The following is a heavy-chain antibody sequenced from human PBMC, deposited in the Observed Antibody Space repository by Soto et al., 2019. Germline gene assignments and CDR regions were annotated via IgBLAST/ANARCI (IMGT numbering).Heavy chain of an antibody. Sequence: PGGSLRLSCAASGFTFSSYAMHWVRQAPGKGLEYVSAISSNGGSTYYADSVKGRFTISRDNSKNTLYLQMGSLRAEDTAVYYCVSPGDYDAFDIWGQGTMVTVSS. CDR1: GFTFSSYA. CDR3: VSPGDYDAFDI. J-gene: IGHJ3*02. V-gene: IGHV3-64*02. D-gene: IGHD4-17*01. CDR2: ISSNGGST.